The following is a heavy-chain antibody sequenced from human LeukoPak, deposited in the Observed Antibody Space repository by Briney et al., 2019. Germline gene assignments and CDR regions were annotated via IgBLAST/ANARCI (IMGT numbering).Heavy chain of an antibody. CDR2: IYTSGST. Sequence: SETLSLTCTVSGGSISSYYWSWIRQPPGKGLEWIGYIYTSGSTNYNPSLKSRVTISVDTSKNQFSLKLGSVTAADTAVYYCASYGSGIYDYWGQGTLVTVSS. J-gene: IGHJ4*02. CDR3: ASYGSGIYDY. CDR1: GGSISSYY. V-gene: IGHV4-4*09. D-gene: IGHD3-10*01.